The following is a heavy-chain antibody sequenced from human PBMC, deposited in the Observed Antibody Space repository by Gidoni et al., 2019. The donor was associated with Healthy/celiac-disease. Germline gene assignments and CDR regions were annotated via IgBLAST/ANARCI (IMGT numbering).Heavy chain of an antibody. Sequence: EVQLLESGGGWVQPGGSLRLSCAASGFTFNRYAMTWVRQAPGKGLEWVSTICNSGGSAYYADSVKGRFTISRNNSKNTLHLQMNSLRAEDTAVYYCAKERHQWLVWDYWGQGTLVTVSS. CDR3: AKERHQWLVWDY. CDR2: ICNSGGSA. V-gene: IGHV3-23*01. J-gene: IGHJ4*02. D-gene: IGHD6-19*01. CDR1: GFTFNRYA.